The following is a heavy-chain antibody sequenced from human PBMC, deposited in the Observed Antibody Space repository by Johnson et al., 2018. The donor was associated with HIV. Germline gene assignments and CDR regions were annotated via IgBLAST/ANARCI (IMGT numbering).Heavy chain of an antibody. Sequence: VQLVESGGGLVQPGGSLRLSCAASGFTFSSYWMHWVRQAPGKGLLWVSRINSDGSSTNYAGSVKGRFTISRDNAKNTLYLQMNSLRIEDTAIYYCVKDSKREILQGKDAFDIWGQGTMVTVSS. CDR1: GFTFSSYW. V-gene: IGHV3-74*02. J-gene: IGHJ3*02. CDR2: INSDGSST. CDR3: VKDSKREILQGKDAFDI. D-gene: IGHD3-22*01.